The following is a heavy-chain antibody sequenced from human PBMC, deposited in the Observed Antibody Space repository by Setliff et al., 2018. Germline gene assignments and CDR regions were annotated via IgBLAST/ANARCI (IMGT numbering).Heavy chain of an antibody. V-gene: IGHV4-34*01. J-gene: IGHJ4*02. CDR2: INHSGSA. CDR1: GGPFSGYY. CDR3: ARGGVGSPGLGVVILPATKSFECYFDY. D-gene: IGHD1-26*01. Sequence: PSETLSLTCAVYGGPFSGYYWSWIRQTPGKGLEWIGEINHSGSAKYNPSLKTRVTISVDTSKNQFSLKLTSVTAADTAVYYCARGGVGSPGLGVVILPATKSFECYFDYWSQGT.